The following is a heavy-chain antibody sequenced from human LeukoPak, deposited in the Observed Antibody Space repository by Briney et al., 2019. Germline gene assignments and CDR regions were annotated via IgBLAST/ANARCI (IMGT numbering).Heavy chain of an antibody. Sequence: QPGGSLRLSCAASGFTFSSYEMNWVRQAPGRGLEWVSAMSGSGGSTYYADSVKGRFTISRDNSKNTLYLQMNSLRAEDTAVYYCAKDGYYDSSAYYYVRYFDLWGRGTLVTVSS. CDR1: GFTFSSYE. CDR2: MSGSGGST. CDR3: AKDGYYDSSAYYYVRYFDL. D-gene: IGHD3-22*01. V-gene: IGHV3-23*01. J-gene: IGHJ2*01.